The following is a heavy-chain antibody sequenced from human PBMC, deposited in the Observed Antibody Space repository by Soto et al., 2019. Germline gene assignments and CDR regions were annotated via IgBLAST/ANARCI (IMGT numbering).Heavy chain of an antibody. J-gene: IGHJ6*02. V-gene: IGHV3-64D*08. CDR1: GFSFGNYA. D-gene: IGHD6-13*01. Sequence: EVQLVESGGGLVQPGGSLRLSCSASGFSFGNYAMHWVRQAPGKGLEYVSVISSNGGSTHHADSVKGRFTISRDNSKNTLYLQMCSLTAEDTAMYYGAKDQAHSSTWYVAGMAVWGQGTTVTVSS. CDR2: ISSNGGST. CDR3: AKDQAHSSTWYVAGMAV.